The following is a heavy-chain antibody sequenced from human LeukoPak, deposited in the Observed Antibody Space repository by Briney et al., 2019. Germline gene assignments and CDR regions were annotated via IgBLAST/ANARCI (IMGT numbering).Heavy chain of an antibody. D-gene: IGHD5-12*01. CDR1: GGTFSSYA. V-gene: IGHV1-69*06. CDR2: IIPIFGTA. CDR3: ARWLRFDKNWFDP. J-gene: IGHJ5*02. Sequence: GASVKVSCKASGGTFSSYAISWVRQAPGQGLEWMGGIIPIFGTANYAQKFQGRVTITADKSTSTAYMELSSLRSEDTAVYYCARWLRFDKNWFDPWGQGTLVTVSS.